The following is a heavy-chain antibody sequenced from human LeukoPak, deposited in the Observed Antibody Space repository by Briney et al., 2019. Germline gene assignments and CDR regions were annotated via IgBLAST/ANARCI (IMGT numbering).Heavy chain of an antibody. J-gene: IGHJ4*02. Sequence: GGSLRLSCAASGFTFSSYSMNWVRQAPGKGLEWVSSISSSSSYIYYADSVKGRFTISRDNAKNSLYLQMNSLRAEDTAVYYCARVTHHMVRGVIDYWGQGTLVTVSS. V-gene: IGHV3-21*01. D-gene: IGHD3-10*01. CDR2: ISSSSSYI. CDR1: GFTFSSYS. CDR3: ARVTHHMVRGVIDY.